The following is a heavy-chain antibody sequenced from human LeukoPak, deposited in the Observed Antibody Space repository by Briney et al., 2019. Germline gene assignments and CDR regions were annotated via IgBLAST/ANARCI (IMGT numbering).Heavy chain of an antibody. CDR1: GFTFDDYT. D-gene: IGHD3-3*01. V-gene: IGHV3-43*01. J-gene: IGHJ6*03. Sequence: PGGSLRLSCAASGFTFDDYTMHWVRQAPGKGLEWVSLISWDGGSTYYADSVKGRFTISRDNSKNTLYLQMNSLRAEDTAVYYCARGPLEWFPDYCYYYMDVWGKGTTVTVSS. CDR2: ISWDGGST. CDR3: ARGPLEWFPDYCYYYMDV.